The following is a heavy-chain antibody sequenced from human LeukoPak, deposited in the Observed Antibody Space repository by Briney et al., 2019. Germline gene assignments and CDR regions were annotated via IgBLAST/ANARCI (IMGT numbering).Heavy chain of an antibody. Sequence: SEALSLTCTVSGGSISSYYWSWIRQPAGKGLEWIGRIYTSGSTNYNPSLKSRVTISVDTSKSQFSLKLSSVTAADTAVYYCARTTEAHSWQTRYYSYYMDVWGKGTTVTVSS. V-gene: IGHV4-4*07. D-gene: IGHD6-13*01. CDR1: GGSISSYY. CDR2: IYTSGST. J-gene: IGHJ6*03. CDR3: ARTTEAHSWQTRYYSYYMDV.